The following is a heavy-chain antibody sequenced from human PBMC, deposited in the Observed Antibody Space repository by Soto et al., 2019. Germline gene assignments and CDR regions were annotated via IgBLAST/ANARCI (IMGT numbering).Heavy chain of an antibody. D-gene: IGHD1-26*01. CDR1: GGSLSGYY. CDR3: ARGGRVVGATPLLDY. V-gene: IGHV4-34*01. J-gene: IGHJ4*02. CDR2: INHSGRT. Sequence: SETLSLTCAVYGGSLSGYYWSWIRQPPGKGLEWIGEINHSGRTNYNPSLKSRVTMSVDTSKNQFSLKLSSVTAADTGVYYCARGGRVVGATPLLDYWGQGALVTVSS.